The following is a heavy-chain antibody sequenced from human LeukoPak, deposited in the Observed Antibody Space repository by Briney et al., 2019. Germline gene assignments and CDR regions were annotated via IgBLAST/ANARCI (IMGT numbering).Heavy chain of an antibody. CDR1: GGSIIRHY. V-gene: IGHV4-59*11. CDR3: ARLLDNDSSGDPDNLDM. Sequence: PSETLSLTCSVSGGSIIRHYWCWIRQPPGKGLEWIGYIYYNGKTYYNPSLQSRVTISIDTSKNLFSLKLTSVTAADTAVYSCARLLDNDSSGDPDNLDMGGQGTMVTVSS. D-gene: IGHD3-22*01. J-gene: IGHJ3*02. CDR2: IYYNGKT.